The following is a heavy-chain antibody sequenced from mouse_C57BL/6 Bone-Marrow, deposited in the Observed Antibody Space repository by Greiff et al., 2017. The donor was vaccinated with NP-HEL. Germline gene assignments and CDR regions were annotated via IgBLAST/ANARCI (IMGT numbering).Heavy chain of an antibody. Sequence: EVKLEESGGGLVQPGGSLSLSCAASGFTFTDYYMSWVRQPPGKALEWLGFIRNKANGYTTEYSASVKGRFTISRDNSQSILYLQMNALRAEDSATYYCARYCYGSSYYFDYWGQGTTLTVAS. CDR1: GFTFTDYY. V-gene: IGHV7-3*01. D-gene: IGHD1-1*01. CDR2: IRNKANGYTT. J-gene: IGHJ2*01. CDR3: ARYCYGSSYYFDY.